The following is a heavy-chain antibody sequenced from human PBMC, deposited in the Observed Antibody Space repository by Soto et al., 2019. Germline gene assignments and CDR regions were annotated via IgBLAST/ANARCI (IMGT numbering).Heavy chain of an antibody. Sequence: QVQLVESGGGVVQPGRSLRLSCAASGFTFSSYGMHWVRQAPGKGLEWVAVIWYDGSNKYYADSVKGRFTISRDNSKNTLHLQMNSLRAEDTAVYYCAREVGYYYDSSGYYYYYYGMDVWGQGTTVTVSS. D-gene: IGHD3-22*01. CDR2: IWYDGSNK. V-gene: IGHV3-33*01. CDR1: GFTFSSYG. J-gene: IGHJ6*02. CDR3: AREVGYYYDSSGYYYYYYGMDV.